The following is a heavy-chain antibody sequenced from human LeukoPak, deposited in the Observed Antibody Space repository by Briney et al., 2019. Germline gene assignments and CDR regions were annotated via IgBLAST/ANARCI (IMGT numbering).Heavy chain of an antibody. J-gene: IGHJ4*02. CDR1: GFTFSRDW. V-gene: IGHV3-74*01. Sequence: GGSLRLSCAASGFTFSRDWMHWVRQAPGKGLVWVSRMNSDGSTTNYADSVKGRFTISRDNSKNTVYLQMNSLRAEDTAVYYCARDRAARHLDYWGQGTLVTVSS. CDR3: ARDRAARHLDY. CDR2: MNSDGSTT. D-gene: IGHD6-6*01.